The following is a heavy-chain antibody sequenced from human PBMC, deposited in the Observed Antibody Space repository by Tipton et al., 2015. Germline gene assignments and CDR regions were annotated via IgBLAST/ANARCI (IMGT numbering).Heavy chain of an antibody. CDR3: ARGQSTHFFDP. CDR2: IGGSGGST. D-gene: IGHD4-11*01. CDR1: GFAFSNYA. J-gene: IGHJ5*02. V-gene: IGHV3-23*01. Sequence: SLRLSCTASGFAFSNYAMSWVRQAPGKGLEWVSAIGGSGGSTYYADSVKGRFSISRDNSKNTLYLQMNSLRAEDTAVYYCARGQSTHFFDPWGQGTLVTVSS.